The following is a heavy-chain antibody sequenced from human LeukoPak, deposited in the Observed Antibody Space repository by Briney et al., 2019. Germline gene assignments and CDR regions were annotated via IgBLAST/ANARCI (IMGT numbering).Heavy chain of an antibody. J-gene: IGHJ6*03. D-gene: IGHD3-10*01. V-gene: IGHV4-34*01. Sequence: PSETLSLTCAVYGGAFSAYYWSWIRQPPGMGLEWIGEINHSGSTNYNPSLKSRVTISVDTSKNQFSLKLSSVTAADTAVYYWARSRGSGSYYRLRDYYYMDVWGKGTTVTVSS. CDR1: GGAFSAYY. CDR3: ARSRGSGSYYRLRDYYYMDV. CDR2: INHSGST.